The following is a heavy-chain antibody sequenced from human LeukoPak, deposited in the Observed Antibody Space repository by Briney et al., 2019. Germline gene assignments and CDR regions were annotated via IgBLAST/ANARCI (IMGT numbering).Heavy chain of an antibody. CDR3: ARQNYVWGSYRYGTFDY. Sequence: GASVKVSCKASGGTFSSYAISWARQAPGQGLEWMGRIIPIFGTANYAQKFQGRVTITTDESTSTAYMELSSLRSEDTAVYYCARQNYVWGSYRYGTFDYWGQGTLVTVSS. D-gene: IGHD3-16*02. CDR2: IIPIFGTA. J-gene: IGHJ4*02. CDR1: GGTFSSYA. V-gene: IGHV1-69*05.